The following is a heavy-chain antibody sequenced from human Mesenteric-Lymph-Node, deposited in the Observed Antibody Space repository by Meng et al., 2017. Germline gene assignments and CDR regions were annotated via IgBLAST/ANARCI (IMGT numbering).Heavy chain of an antibody. CDR3: ATEILGATYFDY. V-gene: IGHV3-23*01. D-gene: IGHD1-26*01. Sequence: GGSLRLSCAASGFTFSSYAMSWVRQAPGKGLEWVSTISTSGGTTYYADSVKGRFTISRDNSKNTLYLQMNSLRAEDTAIYYCATEILGATYFDYWGQGTLVTVSS. CDR2: ISTSGGTT. J-gene: IGHJ4*02. CDR1: GFTFSSYA.